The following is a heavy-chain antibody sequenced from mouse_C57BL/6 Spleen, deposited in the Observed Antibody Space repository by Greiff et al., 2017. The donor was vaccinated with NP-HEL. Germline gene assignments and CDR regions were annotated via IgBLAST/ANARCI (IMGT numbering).Heavy chain of an antibody. CDR2: IDPSDSET. D-gene: IGHD1-1*01. CDR1: GYTFTSYW. Sequence: QVQLQHPGAELVRPGSSVKLSCKASGYTFTSYWMHWVKQRPIQGLEWIGNIDPSDSETHYNQKFKDKATLTVDKSSSTAYMQLSSLTSEDSAVYYCAGGSSYVEEYAMDYWGQGTSVTVSS. V-gene: IGHV1-52*01. J-gene: IGHJ4*01. CDR3: AGGSSYVEEYAMDY.